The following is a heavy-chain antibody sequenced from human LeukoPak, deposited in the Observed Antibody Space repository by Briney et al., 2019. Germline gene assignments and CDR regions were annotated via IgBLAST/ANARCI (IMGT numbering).Heavy chain of an antibody. CDR3: AKDPRTAVAGIFDY. Sequence: GGSLRLSCAASGFSFSSYGMNWVRQAPGKGLEWISYISTTGSIIYYADSVKGRFTISRDNAKNTLYLQMNSLRAEDTAVYYCAKDPRTAVAGIFDYWGQGTLVTVSS. CDR2: ISTTGSII. V-gene: IGHV3-48*01. CDR1: GFSFSSYG. D-gene: IGHD6-19*01. J-gene: IGHJ4*02.